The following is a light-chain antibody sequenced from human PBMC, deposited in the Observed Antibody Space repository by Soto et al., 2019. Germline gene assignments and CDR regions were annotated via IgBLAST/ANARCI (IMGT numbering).Light chain of an antibody. J-gene: IGKJ4*01. V-gene: IGKV3-11*01. CDR3: QQRSNWPAT. CDR1: LSVSSY. CDR2: DAS. Sequence: TRSLSPRVRATLSCRASLSVSSYLARYQQKPGQAPRLLIYDASNRATGIPARFSGSGSGTDFTLTISSLEPEDFAVYYCQQRSNWPATFGGGTKVDIK.